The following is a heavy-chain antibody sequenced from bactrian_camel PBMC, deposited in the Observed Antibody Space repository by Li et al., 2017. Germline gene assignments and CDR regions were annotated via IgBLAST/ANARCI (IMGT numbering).Heavy chain of an antibody. CDR2: FNTADGVT. V-gene: IGHV3S1*01. J-gene: IGHJ7*01. D-gene: IGHD7*01. CDR1: GTTYRHYY. Sequence: QLVESGGGSVQPGKSLKLSCAASGTTYRHYYMTWVRQAPGKGLEWECNFNTADGVTYYADSVKGRFTISRDDVENTVYLQLTSLKTEDTAVYYCAKSFRRVATYYAMDYRGKGTQVTVS.